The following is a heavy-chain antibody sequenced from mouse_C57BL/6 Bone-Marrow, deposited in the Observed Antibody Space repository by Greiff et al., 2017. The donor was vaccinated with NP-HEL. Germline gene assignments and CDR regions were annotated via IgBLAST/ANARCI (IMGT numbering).Heavy chain of an antibody. J-gene: IGHJ1*03. Sequence: QVQLQQSGAELVRPGTSVKVSCKASGYAFTNYLIEWVKQRPGQGLEWIGVINPGSGGTNYNEKFKGKATLTADKSSSTAYMQLSSLTSEDSAVYFCARALRRYFDVWGTGTTVTVSS. CDR1: GYAFTNYL. CDR3: ARALRRYFDV. V-gene: IGHV1-54*01. D-gene: IGHD1-2*01. CDR2: INPGSGGT.